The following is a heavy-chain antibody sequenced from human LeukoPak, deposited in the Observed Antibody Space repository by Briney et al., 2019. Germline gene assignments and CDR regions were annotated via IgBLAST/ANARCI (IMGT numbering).Heavy chain of an antibody. J-gene: IGHJ4*02. CDR3: ARMRRGWLQIDS. CDR2: MYYTGNT. Sequence: SGTLSLTSIVSGGSLRVDDCSWVRQPPGKGLKWIGYMYYTGNTNYNPSLKSRVTISVDTSKNQFSLKLRSVTAADTAVYYCARMRRGWLQIDSWGQGTLVTVSS. CDR1: GGSLRVDD. V-gene: IGHV4-59*01. D-gene: IGHD3-22*01.